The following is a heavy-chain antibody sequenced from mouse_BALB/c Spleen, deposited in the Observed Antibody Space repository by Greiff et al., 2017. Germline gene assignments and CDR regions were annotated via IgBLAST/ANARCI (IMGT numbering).Heavy chain of an antibody. CDR1: GYSFTDYI. CDR2: INPYYGST. CDR3: ARGDDYDAVYFDY. J-gene: IGHJ2*01. V-gene: IGHV1-39*01. Sequence: VQLQQTGPELVKPGASVKISCKASGYSFTDYIMLWVKQSHGKSLEWIGNINPYYGSTSYNLKFKGKATLTVDKSSSTAYMQLNSLTSEDSAVYYCARGDDYDAVYFDYWGQGTTLTVSS. D-gene: IGHD2-4*01.